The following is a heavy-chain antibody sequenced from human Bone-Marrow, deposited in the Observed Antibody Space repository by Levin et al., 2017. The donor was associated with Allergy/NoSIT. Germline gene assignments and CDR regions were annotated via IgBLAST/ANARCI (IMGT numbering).Heavy chain of an antibody. CDR1: GFTFSSYW. D-gene: IGHD3-3*01. J-gene: IGHJ4*02. Sequence: GGSLRLSCAASGFTFSSYWMSWVRQAPGKGLEWVANIKQDGSEKYYVDSVKGRFTISRDNAKNSLYLQMNSLRAEDTAVYYCARVLRFLEWLFSFGVVRSPVDYWGQGTLVTVSS. CDR3: ARVLRFLEWLFSFGVVRSPVDY. CDR2: IKQDGSEK. V-gene: IGHV3-7*01.